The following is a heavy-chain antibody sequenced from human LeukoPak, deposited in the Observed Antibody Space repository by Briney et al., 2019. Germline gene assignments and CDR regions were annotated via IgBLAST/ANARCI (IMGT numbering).Heavy chain of an antibody. Sequence: GGSLRLSCGASGFTFSNYWMNWVRQAPGKGMEWVAIIEKDGSEILYVDSVKGRFTISRDNAKNSLYLQMNSLRAEDTAVYYCAAGAGWLIDWWGQGTLVTVSS. J-gene: IGHJ4*02. V-gene: IGHV3-7*01. CDR1: GFTFSNYW. CDR3: AAGAGWLIDW. D-gene: IGHD6-19*01. CDR2: IEKDGSEI.